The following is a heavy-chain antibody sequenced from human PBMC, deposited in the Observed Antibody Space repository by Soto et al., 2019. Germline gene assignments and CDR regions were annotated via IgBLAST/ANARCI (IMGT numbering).Heavy chain of an antibody. V-gene: IGHV4-61*08. J-gene: IGHJ6*03. CDR3: ARDNGTPWYMDV. CDR2: IYYSGST. CDR1: GGSISSGGYY. Sequence: SETLSLTCTVSGGSISSGGYYWSWIRQHPGKGLEWIGYIYYSGSTNYNPSLKSRVTISVDTSKNQFSLKLSSVTAADTAVYYCARDNGTPWYMDVWGKGTTVTVSS. D-gene: IGHD1-1*01.